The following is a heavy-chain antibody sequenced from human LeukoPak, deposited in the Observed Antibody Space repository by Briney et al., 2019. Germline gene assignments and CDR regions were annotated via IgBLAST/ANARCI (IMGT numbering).Heavy chain of an antibody. D-gene: IGHD3-9*01. Sequence: GGSLRLSCAASGFTFSSYSMNWVRQAPGKGLEWVSSISSSSSYIYYADSVKGRFTISRDNAKNSLYLQMNSLRAEDTAVYYCARDDYDILTGYYRSWGQGTLVTVSS. CDR3: ARDDYDILTGYYRS. J-gene: IGHJ4*02. V-gene: IGHV3-21*01. CDR1: GFTFSSYS. CDR2: ISSSSSYI.